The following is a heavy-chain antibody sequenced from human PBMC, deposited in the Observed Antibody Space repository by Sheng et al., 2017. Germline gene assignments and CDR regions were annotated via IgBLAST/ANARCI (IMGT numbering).Heavy chain of an antibody. CDR2: ISFDGSKE. V-gene: IGHV3-30*04. J-gene: IGHJ4*02. Sequence: VHLVESGGGLVQPGGSLRLSCAASAFTFSNYAMSWVRQAPGKGLEWVAIISFDGSKEYYADSAKGRFTISRDNSKNTVSLLMNSLTTDDTAVYYCARNRETLTVAGTGFWGQGTLVTVSS. CDR1: AFTFSNYA. D-gene: IGHD6-19*01. CDR3: ARNRETLTVAGTGF.